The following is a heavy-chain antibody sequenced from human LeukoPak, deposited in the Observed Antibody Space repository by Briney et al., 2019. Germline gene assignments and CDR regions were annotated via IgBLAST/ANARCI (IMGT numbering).Heavy chain of an antibody. Sequence: RGSLRLSCAASGFTFSSYSMNWVRQAPGKGLEWVSYISSSSSTIYYADSVKGRFTISRDNAKNSLYLQMNSVRAEDTAVYYCARDRIAARGRGSYYFDYWGQGTLVTVSS. V-gene: IGHV3-48*01. CDR1: GFTFSSYS. CDR2: ISSSSSTI. CDR3: ARDRIAARGRGSYYFDY. D-gene: IGHD6-6*01. J-gene: IGHJ4*02.